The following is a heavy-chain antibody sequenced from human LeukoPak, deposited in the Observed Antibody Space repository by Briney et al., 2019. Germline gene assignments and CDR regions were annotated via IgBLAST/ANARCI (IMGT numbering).Heavy chain of an antibody. D-gene: IGHD5-18*01. CDR2: ITRNGGTT. Sequence: GGSLGLSCIASGVTFDNYGMSWVRQVPGKGLEWVSGITRNGGTTDYADSVKGRFTISRDNAKNSLYLQMSSLRAEDTALYHCARGYLKGPFDIWGQGTMVTVSS. CDR3: ARGYLKGPFDI. J-gene: IGHJ3*02. V-gene: IGHV3-20*01. CDR1: GVTFDNYG.